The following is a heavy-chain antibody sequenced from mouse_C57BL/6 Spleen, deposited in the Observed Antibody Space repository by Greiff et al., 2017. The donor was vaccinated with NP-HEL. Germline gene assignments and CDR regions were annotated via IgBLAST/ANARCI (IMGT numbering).Heavy chain of an antibody. CDR1: GYTFTSYW. CDR3: ASADYGSSFDY. J-gene: IGHJ2*01. D-gene: IGHD1-1*01. V-gene: IGHV1-59*01. CDR2: IDPSDSYT. Sequence: QVQLQQPGAELVRPGTSVKLSCKASGYTFTSYWMHWVKQRPGQGLEWIGVIDPSDSYTNYNQKFKSKATLTVDTSSSTAYMQLSSLTSEDSAVYYCASADYGSSFDYWGQGTTLTVSS.